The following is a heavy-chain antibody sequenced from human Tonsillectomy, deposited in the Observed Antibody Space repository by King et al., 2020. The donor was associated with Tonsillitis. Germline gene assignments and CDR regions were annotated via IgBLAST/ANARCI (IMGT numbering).Heavy chain of an antibody. J-gene: IGHJ4*02. CDR1: GYSFTSYW. Sequence: QLVQSGAEVKKPGESLKISCKGSGYSFTSYWIGWVRQMPGKGLEWMGIIYPGDSDTRYSPSFQCQVTISADQSISTAYLQWSSLKASDTAMYYCGRGEVVYYYDSSGEYYFDYWGQGTLVTVSS. V-gene: IGHV5-51*01. CDR3: GRGEVVYYYDSSGEYYFDY. D-gene: IGHD3-22*01. CDR2: IYPGDSDT.